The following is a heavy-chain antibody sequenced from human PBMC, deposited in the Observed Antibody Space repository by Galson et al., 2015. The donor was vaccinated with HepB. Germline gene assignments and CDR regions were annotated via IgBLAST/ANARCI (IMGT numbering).Heavy chain of an antibody. Sequence: PALVKPTQTLTLTCTFSGFSLSTSGVGVGWIRQPPGKALEWLALIYWNDDKRYSPSLKSRLTITKDTSKNQVVLAMTNMDPVDTATYYCAHSQTSPGGYLYDSSGYYSWGQGTLVTVSP. J-gene: IGHJ4*02. D-gene: IGHD3-22*01. CDR2: IYWNDDK. V-gene: IGHV2-5*01. CDR3: AHSQTSPGGYLYDSSGYYS. CDR1: GFSLSTSGVG.